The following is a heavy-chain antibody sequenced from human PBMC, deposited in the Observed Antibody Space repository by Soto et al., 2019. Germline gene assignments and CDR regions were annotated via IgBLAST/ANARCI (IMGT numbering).Heavy chain of an antibody. CDR2: ISACSGNT. Sequence: ASVKGSCKASGYTFTSYGISWVRQAPGQGLEWMGWISACSGNTNYAQKFQERVTITRDMSTSTAYMELSSLRSEDTAVYYCAAGYSHLWFGDLISAFDIWGQGTMVTVSS. CDR3: AAGYSHLWFGDLISAFDI. V-gene: IGHV1-18*01. D-gene: IGHD3-10*01. CDR1: GYTFTSYG. J-gene: IGHJ3*02.